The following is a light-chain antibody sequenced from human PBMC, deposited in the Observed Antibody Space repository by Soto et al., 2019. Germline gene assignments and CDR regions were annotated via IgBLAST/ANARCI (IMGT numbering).Light chain of an antibody. CDR3: GTWDSSLSSCV. V-gene: IGLV1-51*02. J-gene: IGLJ3*02. Sequence: QSVLTQPPSVSAAPGQQVTISCSGSSSNIGNNYVSWYQQLPGTAPKLLIYENNKRPSGIPDRFSGSKSGTSATLGITGLQTGDEADYYCGTWDSSLSSCVFGGGTKLTVL. CDR2: ENN. CDR1: SSNIGNNY.